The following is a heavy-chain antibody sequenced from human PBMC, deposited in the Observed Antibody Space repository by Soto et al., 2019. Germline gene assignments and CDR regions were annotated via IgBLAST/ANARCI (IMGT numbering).Heavy chain of an antibody. Sequence: EVQLVESGGGLVKPGGSLRLSCAGSGFTFSNAWLHWVRQAPGKGLEWVGRIKSKTDGGTTDYAAPVKGRFTISRDESKNTLYLQMNSLKTEDPPVYYCTTDRTVRPTTFDHLGPGTLVTVS. CDR1: GFTFSNAW. J-gene: IGHJ4*02. CDR3: TTDRTVRPTTFDH. D-gene: IGHD4-4*01. CDR2: IKSKTDGGTT. V-gene: IGHV3-15*07.